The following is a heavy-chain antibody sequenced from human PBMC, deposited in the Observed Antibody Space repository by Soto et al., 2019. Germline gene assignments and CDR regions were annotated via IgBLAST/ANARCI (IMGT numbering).Heavy chain of an antibody. D-gene: IGHD4-17*01. CDR1: GGSIRRGSYF. J-gene: IGHJ3*02. CDR2: IYHTGST. CDR3: AREKEDDSGDYNAFDI. V-gene: IGHV4-31*03. Sequence: SETLSLTCTVSGGSIRRGSYFWSWIRQHPGRGLEWIGYIYHTGSTYYNPSLKSRITISVDTSKNQFSLRLTSVTAADTAVYYCAREKEDDSGDYNAFDIWGQGTVVTVSS.